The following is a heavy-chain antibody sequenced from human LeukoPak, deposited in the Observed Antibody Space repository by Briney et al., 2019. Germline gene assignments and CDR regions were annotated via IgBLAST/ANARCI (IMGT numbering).Heavy chain of an antibody. CDR2: INGSGGST. CDR1: GFTFSSYA. Sequence: GGSLRLSCAASGFTFSSYAMNWVRQAPGKGLEWVSGINGSGGSTYYAGSVKGRFTISRDNSKNTLYLQMNSLRVEDTAVYYCARGGGSYTPRFDYWGQGTLVTVSS. J-gene: IGHJ4*02. D-gene: IGHD1-26*01. V-gene: IGHV3-23*01. CDR3: ARGGGSYTPRFDY.